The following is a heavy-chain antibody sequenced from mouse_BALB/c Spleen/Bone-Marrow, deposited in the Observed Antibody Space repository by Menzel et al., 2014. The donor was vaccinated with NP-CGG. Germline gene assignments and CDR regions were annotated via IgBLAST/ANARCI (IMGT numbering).Heavy chain of an antibody. D-gene: IGHD2-10*01. CDR1: GYTFTDYA. Sequence: VHLVESGPELVRPGVSVKISCKGSGYTFTDYAMHWVKQSHAKSLEWIGVISTYSGNTNYNQKFKGKATMTVDESTSTAYMELARLTSEDAAIYYCARSYYGNYYAMDYWGQGTSVTVSS. J-gene: IGHJ4*01. CDR2: ISTYSGNT. CDR3: ARSYYGNYYAMDY. V-gene: IGHV1-67*01.